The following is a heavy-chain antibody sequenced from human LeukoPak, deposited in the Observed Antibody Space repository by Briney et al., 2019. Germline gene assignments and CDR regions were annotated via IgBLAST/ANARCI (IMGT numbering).Heavy chain of an antibody. D-gene: IGHD6-13*01. J-gene: IGHJ4*02. CDR3: ARVVIAAAGTLDY. CDR2: IYFSGST. Sequence: SETLSLTCTVSDGSISSHYWSWIRQPPGKGLEWIGYIYFSGSTNYNPSLKSRVTISVDTSKNQFSLKLSSVTAADTAVYYCARVVIAAAGTLDYWGQGTLVTVSS. V-gene: IGHV4-59*11. CDR1: DGSISSHY.